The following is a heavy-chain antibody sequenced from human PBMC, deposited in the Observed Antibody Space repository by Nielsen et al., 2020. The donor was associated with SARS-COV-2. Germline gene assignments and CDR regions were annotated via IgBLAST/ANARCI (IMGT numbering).Heavy chain of an antibody. D-gene: IGHD5-12*01. CDR2: ISSSSSYI. J-gene: IGHJ4*02. Sequence: GGSLRLSCAASGFTFSSYSMNWVRQAPGKGLEWVSSISSSSSYIYYADSVKGRFTISRDNAKNSLYLEMNGLRLEDTAVYYCARCARGRLATIPHLDSWGQGTLVTVSS. CDR1: GFTFSSYS. V-gene: IGHV3-21*01. CDR3: ARCARGRLATIPHLDS.